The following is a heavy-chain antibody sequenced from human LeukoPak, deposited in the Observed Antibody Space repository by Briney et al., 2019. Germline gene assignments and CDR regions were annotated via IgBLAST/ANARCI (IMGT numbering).Heavy chain of an antibody. CDR1: GGSISTSTYY. V-gene: IGHV4-39*07. Sequence: SETLSLTCTVSGGSISTSTYYWGWIRQPPGKGLEWIGEINHSGSTNYNPSLKSRVTISVDTSKNQFSLKLSSVTAADTAVYYCARGRTYYFDYWGQGTLVTVSS. CDR2: INHSGST. J-gene: IGHJ4*02. CDR3: ARGRTYYFDY.